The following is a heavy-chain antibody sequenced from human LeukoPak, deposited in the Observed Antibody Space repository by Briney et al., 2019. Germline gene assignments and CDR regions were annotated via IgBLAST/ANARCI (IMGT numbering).Heavy chain of an antibody. V-gene: IGHV3-15*01. J-gene: IGHJ4*02. CDR3: TTWTGGVVVTN. CDR2: IRSQSNGGTT. Sequence: PGGSLRLSCAASGFTFSNAWMSWVRQAPGKGLEWAGRIRSQSNGGTTDYAAPVKGRFTIPRDDSKNTLYLQMNSLKTEDTAVYYCTTWTGGVVVTNWGQGTLVTVSS. D-gene: IGHD2-2*01. CDR1: GFTFSNAW.